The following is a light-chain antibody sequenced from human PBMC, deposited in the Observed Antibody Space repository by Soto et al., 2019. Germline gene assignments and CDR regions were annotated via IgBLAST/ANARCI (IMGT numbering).Light chain of an antibody. V-gene: IGKV1-39*01. CDR3: HQTYSTLSIT. Sequence: DIQMTQSPSSLSASVGDRVTITCRASESIARHLNWYQQKPGKAPKLLIYAASSLQNGVPSRFRGGGSGTDFTLTINNLQPEDFATYYCHQTYSTLSITFGQGTRLEI. CDR2: AAS. J-gene: IGKJ5*01. CDR1: ESIARH.